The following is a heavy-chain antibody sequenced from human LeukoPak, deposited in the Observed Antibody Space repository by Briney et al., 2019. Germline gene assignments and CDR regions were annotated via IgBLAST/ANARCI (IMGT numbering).Heavy chain of an antibody. D-gene: IGHD3-9*01. J-gene: IGHJ2*01. Sequence: PAETLSLTCTVSGGSISSYYWSWLRQPPGKGLEWFGYIYYSGSTNYNASLESRVTITLKTYKNKFSLKLSSVPAADTAVYYCARQYTDILTGYHRGELYWYFDLWGRGTLVTVSS. CDR3: ARQYTDILTGYHRGELYWYFDL. CDR1: GGSISSYY. V-gene: IGHV4-59*08. CDR2: IYYSGST.